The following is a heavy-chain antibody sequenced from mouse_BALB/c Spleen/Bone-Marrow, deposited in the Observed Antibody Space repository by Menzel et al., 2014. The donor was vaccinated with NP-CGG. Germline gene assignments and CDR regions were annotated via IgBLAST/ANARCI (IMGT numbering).Heavy chain of an antibody. Sequence: VQLQQSGAELVKPGASVKLSRTASGLNIKDTYMHWVKQRPEQGLEWIGRIDPANGNTKYDPKFQGKATITADTSSNTAYLQLSSLTSEDTAVYYCAFYYYGSSLFAYWGQGTLVTVSA. CDR1: GLNIKDTY. V-gene: IGHV14-3*02. CDR3: AFYYYGSSLFAY. CDR2: IDPANGNT. D-gene: IGHD1-1*01. J-gene: IGHJ3*01.